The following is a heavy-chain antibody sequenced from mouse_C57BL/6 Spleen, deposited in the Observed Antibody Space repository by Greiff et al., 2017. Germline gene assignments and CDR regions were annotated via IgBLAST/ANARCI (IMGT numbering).Heavy chain of an antibody. CDR2: ISSGSSTI. CDR1: GFTFSDYG. J-gene: IGHJ3*01. CDR3: ARDYYGSFAY. Sequence: EVMLVASGGGLVKPGGSLKLSCAASGFTFSDYGMHWVRQAPEKGLEWVAYISSGSSTIYYADTVKGRFTISRDNAKNTLFLQMTSLRSEDTAMYYCARDYYGSFAYWGQGTLVTVSA. D-gene: IGHD1-1*01. V-gene: IGHV5-17*01.